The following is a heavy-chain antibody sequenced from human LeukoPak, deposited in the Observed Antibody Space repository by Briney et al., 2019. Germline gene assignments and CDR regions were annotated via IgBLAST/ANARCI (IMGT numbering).Heavy chain of an antibody. J-gene: IGHJ4*02. D-gene: IGHD6-6*01. V-gene: IGHV3-30*18. CDR1: GFTFSSYG. CDR2: ISYDGSNK. Sequence: GRSLRLSCAASGFTFSSYGMHWVRQAPGKGLEWVAVISYDGSNKYYADSVKGRFTISRDNSKNTLYLQMNSLRAEDTAVYYCAKDPSIAARPWYFDYWGQGTLVTVSS. CDR3: AKDPSIAARPWYFDY.